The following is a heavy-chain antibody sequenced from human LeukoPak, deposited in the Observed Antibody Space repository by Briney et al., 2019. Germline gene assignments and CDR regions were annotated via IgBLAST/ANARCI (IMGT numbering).Heavy chain of an antibody. CDR1: GGSFSGYY. J-gene: IGHJ4*02. Sequence: SETLSLTCAAYGGSFSGYYWSWIRQPPGKGLEWIGEINHSGSTNYNPSLKSRVTISVDTSKNQFSLKLSSVTAADTAVYYCARGGGNSSSGWGQGTLVTVSS. CDR2: INHSGST. V-gene: IGHV4-34*01. D-gene: IGHD6-6*01. CDR3: ARGGGNSSSG.